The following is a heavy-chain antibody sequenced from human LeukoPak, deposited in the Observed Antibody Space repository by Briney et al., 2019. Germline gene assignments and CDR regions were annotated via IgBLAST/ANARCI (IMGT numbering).Heavy chain of an antibody. CDR3: ARGYRTYYYDSSGYYLEYYFDY. V-gene: IGHV4-59*01. J-gene: IGHJ4*02. CDR2: MYYNRST. CDR1: GGSFSGYY. Sequence: SETLSLTCAVYGGSFSGYYWSWIRQPPGKGLEWIGYMYYNRSTNYNPSLKSRVTILVDTSKNQFSLKLSPVTAADTAVYYCARGYRTYYYDSSGYYLEYYFDYWGQGTLVTVSS. D-gene: IGHD3-22*01.